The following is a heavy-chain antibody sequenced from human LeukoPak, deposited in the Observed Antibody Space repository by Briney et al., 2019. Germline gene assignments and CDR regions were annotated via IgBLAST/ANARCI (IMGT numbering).Heavy chain of an antibody. V-gene: IGHV3-23*01. Sequence: GGSLRLSCVASGFTFTKCAMSWIRQAPGRGLEWVAIITATGDTAYYADSVKGRFTISRDNSRNTVYMQMDSLRAEDTAIYYCAKAVHYDYVWGSYRHSLGYFDYWGQGTLVTVSS. D-gene: IGHD3-16*02. J-gene: IGHJ4*02. CDR1: GFTFTKCA. CDR3: AKAVHYDYVWGSYRHSLGYFDY. CDR2: ITATGDTA.